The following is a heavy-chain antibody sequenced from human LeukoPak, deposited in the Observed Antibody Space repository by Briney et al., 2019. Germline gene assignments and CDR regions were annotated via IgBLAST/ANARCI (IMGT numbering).Heavy chain of an antibody. Sequence: ASVKVSCKASGFTFTAYYMHWVRQAPGHGLEWMGWINPNSGGTTYAQKFQGRVTMTRDTSISTAYMELSRLRSDDTAVYYCARIRTREEGMDYWGQGTLVTVSS. J-gene: IGHJ4*02. D-gene: IGHD6-13*01. CDR1: GFTFTAYY. CDR2: INPNSGGT. CDR3: ARIRTREEGMDY. V-gene: IGHV1-2*02.